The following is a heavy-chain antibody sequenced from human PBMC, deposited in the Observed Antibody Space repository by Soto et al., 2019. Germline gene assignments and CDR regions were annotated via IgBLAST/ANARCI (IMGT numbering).Heavy chain of an antibody. CDR3: ARGREGLNYDFWSGSYYYYGMDV. J-gene: IGHJ6*02. V-gene: IGHV4-59*01. Sequence: PSETLSLTCTVSGGSISSYYWSWIRQPPGKGLEWIGYIYYSGSTNYNPSLKSRVTISVDTSKNQFSLKLSSVTAADTAVYYCARGREGLNYDFWSGSYYYYGMDVWGQGTTVTVSS. D-gene: IGHD3-3*01. CDR1: GGSISSYY. CDR2: IYYSGST.